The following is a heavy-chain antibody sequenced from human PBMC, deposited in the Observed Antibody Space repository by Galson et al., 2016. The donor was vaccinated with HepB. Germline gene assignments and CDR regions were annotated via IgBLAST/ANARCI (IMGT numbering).Heavy chain of an antibody. CDR3: SRARDGYDLIHSYYYYYMDV. CDR2: ISSSGVT. Sequence: SLRLSCAVSGLSLSTYWMTWVRQAPGKGLEWVSVISSSGVTYYAGSLTGRSTISSDNLKDTLYLQMDSLRVEAPAVYYCSRARDGYDLIHSYYYYYMDVWVKGTPVTVSS. V-gene: IGHV3-53*01. J-gene: IGHJ6*03. CDR1: GLSLSTYW. D-gene: IGHD5-24*01.